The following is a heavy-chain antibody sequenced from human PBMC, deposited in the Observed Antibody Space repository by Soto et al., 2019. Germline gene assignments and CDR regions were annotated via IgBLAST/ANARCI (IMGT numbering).Heavy chain of an antibody. J-gene: IGHJ6*02. V-gene: IGHV1-69*06. Sequence: QVQLVQSGAEAKKPGSSVKVSCKTSGGTFSNYAISWVRQAPGQGLEWMGGIVPLFRTTNYAQKFQGRVTITADTYTYTVYMELSGLRSGDTAVYYCARGGYSSTWSNLLDRSGLDVWGQGTTVTVSS. CDR2: IVPLFRTT. D-gene: IGHD6-13*01. CDR1: GGTFSNYA. CDR3: ARGGYSSTWSNLLDRSGLDV.